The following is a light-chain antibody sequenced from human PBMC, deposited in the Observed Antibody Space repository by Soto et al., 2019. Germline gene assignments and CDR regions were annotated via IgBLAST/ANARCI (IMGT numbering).Light chain of an antibody. CDR2: DAS. V-gene: IGKV3-11*01. CDR1: QTVSNF. J-gene: IGKJ4*01. CDR3: QQRYNWPLT. Sequence: EIVMTQSPATLSVSPGEGATLSRRASQTVSNFLAWYQQKPGQAPRLLIYDASKRATGIPARFSGSGSGTDFTLTISSLEPEDFAVYYCQQRYNWPLTFGGGTKVDIK.